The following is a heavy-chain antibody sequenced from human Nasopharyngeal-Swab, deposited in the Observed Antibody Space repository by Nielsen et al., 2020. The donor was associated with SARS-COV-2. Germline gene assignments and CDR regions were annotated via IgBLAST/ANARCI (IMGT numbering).Heavy chain of an antibody. J-gene: IGHJ6*02. V-gene: IGHV1-69*13. CDR2: IIPIFGTA. D-gene: IGHD3-3*01. CDR3: ARRPTIFGVVTPSGLLGYYGMDV. CDR1: VGTFSSYA. Sequence: SVKVSCKASVGTFSSYAISWVRQAPGQGLEWMGGIIPIFGTANYAQKYQGRVTITADESTSTAYMELSSLRSEETAVYYCARRPTIFGVVTPSGLLGYYGMDVWGQGTTVTVSS.